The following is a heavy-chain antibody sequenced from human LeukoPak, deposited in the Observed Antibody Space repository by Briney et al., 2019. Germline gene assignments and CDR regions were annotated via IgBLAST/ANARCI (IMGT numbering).Heavy chain of an antibody. CDR2: IYAGGAT. V-gene: IGHV3-53*01. CDR3: ARDPNSSGWYMDYFDY. CDR1: GFTVSSNY. Sequence: GGSLRLSCAASGFTVSSNYMSWVRQAPGKGLEWVSVIYAGGATYYADSVKGRFTISRDNSKNTLYLQMNSLRGEGTAVYYCARDPNSSGWYMDYFDYWGQGTLVTVSS. J-gene: IGHJ4*02. D-gene: IGHD6-19*01.